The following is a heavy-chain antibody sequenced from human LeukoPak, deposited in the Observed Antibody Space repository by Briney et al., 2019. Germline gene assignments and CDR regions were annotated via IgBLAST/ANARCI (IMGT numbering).Heavy chain of an antibody. D-gene: IGHD1-14*01. Sequence: SGTLSLTCDVSGGSISSSNWWSWVRQPPGKGLEWIGEIHRSGSPNYNPSLQSRVTISIDRSRNQIVLELSSVTAADTAVYYCAREILGGFNPGAYWGQGTLVTVSS. V-gene: IGHV4-4*02. CDR3: AREILGGFNPGAY. J-gene: IGHJ4*02. CDR1: GGSISSSNW. CDR2: IHRSGSP.